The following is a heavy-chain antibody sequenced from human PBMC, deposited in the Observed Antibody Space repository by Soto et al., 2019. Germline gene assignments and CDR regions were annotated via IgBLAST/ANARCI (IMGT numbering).Heavy chain of an antibody. V-gene: IGHV1-69*12. CDR2: IIPIFGTA. D-gene: IGHD4-17*01. Sequence: QVQLVQSGAEVKKPGSSVKVSCKASGGTFSSYAISWVRQAPGQGLEWMGGIIPIFGTANYAQKFQGRVTISADESTRTAYMELSSLRSEDTAVYYCASPQSSYGGNSGGWYFDLWGRGTLVTVSS. CDR3: ASPQSSYGGNSGGWYFDL. J-gene: IGHJ2*01. CDR1: GGTFSSYA.